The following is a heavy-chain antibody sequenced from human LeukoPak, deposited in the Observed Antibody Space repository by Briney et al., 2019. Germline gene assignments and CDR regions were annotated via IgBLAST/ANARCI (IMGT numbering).Heavy chain of an antibody. V-gene: IGHV3-7*01. CDR2: IKQDGSEK. CDR3: AREWGGAVAGYYFDY. D-gene: IGHD6-19*01. J-gene: IGHJ4*02. Sequence: WGSLRLSCAASGFTFSSYWMSRVRQAPGKGLEWVANIKQDGSEKYYVDSVKGRFTISRDNAKNSLYLQMNSLRAEDTAVYYCAREWGGAVAGYYFDYWGQGTLVTVSS. CDR1: GFTFSSYW.